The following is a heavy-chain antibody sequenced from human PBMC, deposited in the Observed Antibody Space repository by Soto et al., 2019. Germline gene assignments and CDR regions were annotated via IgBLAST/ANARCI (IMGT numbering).Heavy chain of an antibody. CDR1: GFTFSTYA. V-gene: IGHV3-23*01. D-gene: IGHD6-19*01. Sequence: PGGSLRLSCAGSGFTFSTYAMSWVRQAPGKGLEWVSTISGSGGKSYYADSVKGRFTISRDNSKNTLYLQMNSLRAEDTAVYFCAKEKEDSSGFDLWGQGTTVTVSS. CDR3: AKEKEDSSGFDL. J-gene: IGHJ3*01. CDR2: ISGSGGKS.